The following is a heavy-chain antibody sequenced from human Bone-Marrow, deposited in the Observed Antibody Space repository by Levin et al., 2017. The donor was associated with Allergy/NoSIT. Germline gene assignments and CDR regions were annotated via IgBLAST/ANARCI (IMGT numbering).Heavy chain of an antibody. D-gene: IGHD1-7*01. Sequence: SETLSLTCAVSGGSISGGGYSWSWIRQPPGKGLEWIGYIYHSGNTYYKSSLKSRVTISVDRSKNQFSLKLSSVTAADTAVYYCARVSGTTKWLDPWGQGTLVTVSS. CDR3: ARVSGTTKWLDP. V-gene: IGHV4-30-2*01. J-gene: IGHJ5*02. CDR1: GGSISGGGYS. CDR2: IYHSGNT.